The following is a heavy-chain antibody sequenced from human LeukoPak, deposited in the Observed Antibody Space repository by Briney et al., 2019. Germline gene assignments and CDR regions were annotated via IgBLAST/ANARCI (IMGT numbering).Heavy chain of an antibody. J-gene: IGHJ4*02. Sequence: GGSLRLSCAASGFTFSSYGMHWVRQAPGRGLEWVAFIRYDGSNKYYADSVKGRFTISRDNSKNTLYLQMNSLRAEDTAVYYCARGPTLYYDSSGYYLDYWGQGTLVTVSS. CDR2: IRYDGSNK. CDR1: GFTFSSYG. D-gene: IGHD3-22*01. CDR3: ARGPTLYYDSSGYYLDY. V-gene: IGHV3-30*02.